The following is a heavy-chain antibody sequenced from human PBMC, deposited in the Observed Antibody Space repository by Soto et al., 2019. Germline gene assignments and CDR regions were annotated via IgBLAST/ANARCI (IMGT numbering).Heavy chain of an antibody. CDR3: AGYNWNYYFDP. Sequence: SETLSLTCTVSGGSVRDGSYYWAWLRQPPGKGLEWIGHIYHSGSTIYNPSLKSRVTISIDTSKSQFSLNLNSMTAADTAEYYCAGYNWNYYFDPWGQGTLVTVSS. CDR1: GGSVRDGSYY. D-gene: IGHD1-7*01. CDR2: IYHSGST. J-gene: IGHJ5*02. V-gene: IGHV4-61*01.